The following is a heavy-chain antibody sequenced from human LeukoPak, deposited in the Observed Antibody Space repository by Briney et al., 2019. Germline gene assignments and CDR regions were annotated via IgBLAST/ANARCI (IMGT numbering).Heavy chain of an antibody. Sequence: PSETLSLTCTVSGDSVSNDVYYWAWIRQPAGKGLEWIGRVVPSGVTRYNPSFEGRLTISVDTAKNQFSLKLTSMTAADTAVYYCARDRGSTTARGVPSWFDPWGQGTLVTVSS. CDR2: VVPSGVT. V-gene: IGHV4-61*02. CDR3: ARDRGSTTARGVPSWFDP. J-gene: IGHJ5*02. CDR1: GDSVSNDVYY. D-gene: IGHD3-10*01.